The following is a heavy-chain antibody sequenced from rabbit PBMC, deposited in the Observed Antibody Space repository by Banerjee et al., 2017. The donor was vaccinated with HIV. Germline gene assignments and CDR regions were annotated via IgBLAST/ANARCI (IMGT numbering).Heavy chain of an antibody. Sequence: QQLVESGGGLVKPGASLTLTCKASGFSFSSDYDMCWVRQAPGKGLEWIACIYAGSSGSTYYASWAKGRFTISKTSSTTVTLQLNSLTAADTATYFCARGAGDVGYGYGLWGPGTLVTVS. V-gene: IGHV1S40*01. CDR2: IYAGSSGST. J-gene: IGHJ6*01. D-gene: IGHD6-1*01. CDR1: GFSFSSDYD. CDR3: ARGAGDVGYGYGL.